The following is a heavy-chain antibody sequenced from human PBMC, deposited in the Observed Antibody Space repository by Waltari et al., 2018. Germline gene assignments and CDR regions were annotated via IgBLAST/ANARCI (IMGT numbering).Heavy chain of an antibody. V-gene: IGHV1-2*02. J-gene: IGHJ2*01. Sequence: QVQLVQSGAEVKKPGASVKVSCKASGSTSTGYYIHWVRQSPGQGLEWMGWSNPYSGGPEYAQKFQGRITMTRDTSISTAYLDLSRLRSDDTAVYYCARDLRPHTWYFDLWGRGTLVTVSS. CDR1: GSTSTGYY. CDR3: ARDLRPHTWYFDL. CDR2: SNPYSGGP.